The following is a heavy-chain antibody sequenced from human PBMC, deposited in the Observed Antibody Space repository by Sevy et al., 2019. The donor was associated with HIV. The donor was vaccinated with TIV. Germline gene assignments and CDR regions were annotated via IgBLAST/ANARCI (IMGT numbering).Heavy chain of an antibody. CDR2: ISSSSSTI. Sequence: GGSLRLSCAASGFTFSSYSMNWVRQAPGKGLEWVSYISSSSSTIYYADYVKGRFTISSDNAKNSLYLQMNSLRDEGTAVYYCASVSICSGGSGYSHFDYWGQGTLVTVSS. J-gene: IGHJ4*02. D-gene: IGHD2-15*01. CDR1: GFTFSSYS. CDR3: ASVSICSGGSGYSHFDY. V-gene: IGHV3-48*02.